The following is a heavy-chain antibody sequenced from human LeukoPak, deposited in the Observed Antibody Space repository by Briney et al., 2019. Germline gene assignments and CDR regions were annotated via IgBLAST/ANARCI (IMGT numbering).Heavy chain of an antibody. CDR3: ARATTYYYDSSGYYATFDP. J-gene: IGHJ5*02. Sequence: WASVKVSCKASGYTFTGYYMHWVRQAPGQGLEWMGWINPNSGGTNYAQKFQGRVTMTRDTSISTAYMELSRLRSDDTAVYYCARATTYYYDSSGYYATFDPWGQGTLVTVSS. CDR2: INPNSGGT. CDR1: GYTFTGYY. D-gene: IGHD3-22*01. V-gene: IGHV1-2*02.